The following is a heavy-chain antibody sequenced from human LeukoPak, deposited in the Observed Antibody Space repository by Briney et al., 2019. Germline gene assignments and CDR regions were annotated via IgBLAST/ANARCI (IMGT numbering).Heavy chain of an antibody. Sequence: ASVMVSCKASGYTFTNYGFNWVRQATGQGLEWMGWMNPNSGNTGYAQKFQGRVTMTRNTSISTAYMELSSLRSEDTAVYYCASYNCSGGSCYYPYYYYGMDVWGQGTTVTVSS. CDR1: GYTFTNYG. CDR2: MNPNSGNT. V-gene: IGHV1-8*02. D-gene: IGHD2-15*01. J-gene: IGHJ6*02. CDR3: ASYNCSGGSCYYPYYYYGMDV.